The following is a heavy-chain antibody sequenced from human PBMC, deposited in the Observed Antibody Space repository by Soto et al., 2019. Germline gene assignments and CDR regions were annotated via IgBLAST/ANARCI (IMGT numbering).Heavy chain of an antibody. Sequence: PSETLSLTCTVSGGSIRSGDYYWIWIRQPPGQGLEWIGYIYYSGSTYYNPSLKSRVTISVDTSKNQFSLKLSSVTAADTAVYYCARSSKSEQQLVPGWFDPWGQGTLVTVSS. CDR2: IYYSGST. J-gene: IGHJ5*02. CDR1: GGSIRSGDYY. D-gene: IGHD6-13*01. V-gene: IGHV4-61*08. CDR3: ARSSKSEQQLVPGWFDP.